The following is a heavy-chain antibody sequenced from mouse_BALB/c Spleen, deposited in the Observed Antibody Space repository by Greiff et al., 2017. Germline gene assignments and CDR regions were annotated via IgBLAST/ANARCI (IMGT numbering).Heavy chain of an antibody. CDR3: ARTGACFDD. D-gene: IGHD4-1*01. CDR1: GYAFTNYL. V-gene: IGHV1-54*01. Sequence: VQLQQSGAELVRPGTSVKVSCKASGYAFTNYLIEWVKQRPGQGLEWIGVINPGSGGTNYNEKFKGKATLTADKSSSTAYMQLSSLTSDDSAVYFCARTGACFDDWGQGTTLTVSS. CDR2: INPGSGGT. J-gene: IGHJ2*01.